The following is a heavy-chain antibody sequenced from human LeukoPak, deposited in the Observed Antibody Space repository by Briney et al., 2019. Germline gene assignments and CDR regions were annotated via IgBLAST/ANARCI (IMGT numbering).Heavy chain of an antibody. CDR2: TSYDEVNK. CDR1: GFNFRIYG. Sequence: PGKSLRLSCAAFGFNFRIYGMHWVRQAPGKGLEWMAVTSYDEVNKYYADSVKGRFIISRDNSKNTLYLQMSSLRPEDSAIYYCAKDTVVYCSGGSCYEGAYHDYWGQGTLVTVSS. CDR3: AKDTVVYCSGGSCYEGAYHDY. D-gene: IGHD2-15*01. J-gene: IGHJ4*02. V-gene: IGHV3-30*18.